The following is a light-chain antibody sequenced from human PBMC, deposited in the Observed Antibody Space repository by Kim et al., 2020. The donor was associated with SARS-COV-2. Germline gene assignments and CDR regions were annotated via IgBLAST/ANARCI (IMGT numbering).Light chain of an antibody. CDR3: SSYTRFNTIL. V-gene: IGLV2-14*03. CDR2: DVS. CDR1: INDSGNDKY. J-gene: IGLJ2*01. Sequence: SVTTSCTRTINDSGNDKYVSWYQQYPGKAPKLMIVDVSDRPSGVSNSFSGSKSGNTASLTISGLQADDEAHYYCSSYTRFNTILFGGGTQLTVL.